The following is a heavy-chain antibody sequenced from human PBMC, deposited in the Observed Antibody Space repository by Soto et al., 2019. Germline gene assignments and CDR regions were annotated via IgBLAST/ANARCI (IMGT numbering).Heavy chain of an antibody. D-gene: IGHD2-21*01. CDR3: AKSLVFVDTTYTDL. Sequence: QVQLVQSGAEVRKPGSSVKVSCEASGGSFISYIFTWVRQAPGQGLEWMGRSIPTQGRADYALKFQDRLTITADRSTQTVYLALRRLRPEDTALYYCAKSLVFVDTTYTDLWGKGTTVSVSS. J-gene: IGHJ6*03. CDR1: GGSFISYI. CDR2: SIPTQGRA. V-gene: IGHV1-69*02.